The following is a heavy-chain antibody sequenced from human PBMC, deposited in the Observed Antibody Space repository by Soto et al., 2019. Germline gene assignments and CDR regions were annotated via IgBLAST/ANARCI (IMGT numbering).Heavy chain of an antibody. CDR1: GGSFSGYY. Sequence: LSLTCAVYGGSFSGYYWSWIRQPPGKGLEWIGEINHSGSTNYNPSLKSRVTISVDTSKNQFSLKLSSVTAADTAVYYCARVARRFTITMIVVVNVRGYWFDPWGQGTLVTVSS. V-gene: IGHV4-34*01. J-gene: IGHJ5*02. CDR3: ARVARRFTITMIVVVNVRGYWFDP. D-gene: IGHD3-22*01. CDR2: INHSGST.